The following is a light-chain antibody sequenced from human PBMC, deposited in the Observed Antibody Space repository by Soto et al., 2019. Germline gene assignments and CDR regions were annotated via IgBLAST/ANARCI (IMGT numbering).Light chain of an antibody. Sequence: EIVITQSPGTLSVSPGERATLSCRASQSVSSNLAWYQQKPGQAPRLLIYGASTRATGIPARFSGSGSGTEFTLTISSLQSEDFAVYYRQQYNNWPPLTFGGGTKVEIK. CDR1: QSVSSN. CDR2: GAS. V-gene: IGKV3-15*01. J-gene: IGKJ4*01. CDR3: QQYNNWPPLT.